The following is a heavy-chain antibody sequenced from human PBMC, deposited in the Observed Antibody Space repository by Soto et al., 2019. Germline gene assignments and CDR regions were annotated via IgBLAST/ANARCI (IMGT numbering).Heavy chain of an antibody. CDR1: GGSISSSSYY. Sequence: QLQLQESGPGLVKPSETLSLTCTVSGGSISSSSYYWGWIRQPPGKGLEWIGSIYYSGSTYYNPSLKSRVTISVDPSKNQFSLKLSSVTAADTAVYYCARRHSSGWQREETFDPWGQGTLVTVSS. V-gene: IGHV4-39*01. J-gene: IGHJ5*02. CDR3: ARRHSSGWQREETFDP. D-gene: IGHD6-19*01. CDR2: IYYSGST.